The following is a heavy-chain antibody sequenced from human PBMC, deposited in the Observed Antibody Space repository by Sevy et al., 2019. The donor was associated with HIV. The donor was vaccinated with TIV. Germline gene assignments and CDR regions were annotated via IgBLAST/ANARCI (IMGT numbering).Heavy chain of an antibody. D-gene: IGHD6-19*01. CDR3: ARTSSGWYFDAFDI. V-gene: IGHV1-2*04. Sequence: ASVKVSCKASGYTFTGYYMHWVRQATGQGLEWMGWINPNSGGTNYAQKFQGWVTMTRDTSISTAYMELSRLRSDDTAVYYCARTSSGWYFDAFDIWGQGTMVTVSS. J-gene: IGHJ3*02. CDR2: INPNSGGT. CDR1: GYTFTGYY.